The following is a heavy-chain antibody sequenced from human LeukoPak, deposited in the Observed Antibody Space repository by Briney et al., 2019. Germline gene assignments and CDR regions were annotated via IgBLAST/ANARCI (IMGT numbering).Heavy chain of an antibody. CDR2: ISAYNGNT. V-gene: IGHV1-18*01. CDR1: GYTFTSYG. J-gene: IGHJ6*02. D-gene: IGHD6-19*01. CDR3: ARDSSGWPGDYYGMDV. Sequence: ASVKVSCKASGYTFTSYGISWVRQAPGQGLEWMGWISAYNGNTNYAQKLQGRVTMTTDTSTSTAYMELRSLRSDDTAVYYCARDSSGWPGDYYGMDVWGQGTTVTVSS.